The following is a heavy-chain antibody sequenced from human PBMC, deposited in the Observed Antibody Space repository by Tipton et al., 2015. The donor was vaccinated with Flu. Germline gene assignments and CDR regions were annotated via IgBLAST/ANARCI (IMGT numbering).Heavy chain of an antibody. J-gene: IGHJ4*02. CDR1: GGSISGYY. D-gene: IGHD3-22*01. Sequence: GLVKPSEILSLTCTVSGGSISGYYWTWIRLPAGKGLEWIGRIHTSGSTGYNPSLKSRVTMSVDASKNQFSLQLNSVTAADTAVYYCARQKGGISSGYYYYFDYWGQGTLVTVSS. V-gene: IGHV4-4*07. CDR3: ARQKGGISSGYYYYFDY. CDR2: IHTSGST.